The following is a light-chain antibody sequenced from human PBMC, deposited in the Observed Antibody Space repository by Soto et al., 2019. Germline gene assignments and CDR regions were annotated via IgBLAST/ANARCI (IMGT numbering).Light chain of an antibody. V-gene: IGLV1-40*01. J-gene: IGLJ2*01. CDR3: QSYDSSLSAVV. Sequence: QSVLTQPPSVSGAPGQRVTISCTGSSSNIGAASDVHWYQQLPGTAPKLLIYVNSNRPSGVPDRFSGSKSGTSASLAITGLQAEDEADYYGQSYDSSLSAVVFGGGTKVTVL. CDR1: SSNIGAASD. CDR2: VNS.